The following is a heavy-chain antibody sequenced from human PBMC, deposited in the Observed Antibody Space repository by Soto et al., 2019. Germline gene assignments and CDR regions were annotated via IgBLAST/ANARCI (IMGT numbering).Heavy chain of an antibody. CDR2: IYYSGST. D-gene: IGHD3-10*01. Sequence: TLSLTCTVSGGSISSGGYYWSWVRQHPGKGLEWIGYIYYSGSTYYNPSLKSRVTISVDTSKNQFSLKLSSVTAADTAVYYCARESWFGELRPDYYYYGMDVWGQGTTVT. J-gene: IGHJ6*02. CDR3: ARESWFGELRPDYYYYGMDV. CDR1: GGSISSGGYY. V-gene: IGHV4-31*03.